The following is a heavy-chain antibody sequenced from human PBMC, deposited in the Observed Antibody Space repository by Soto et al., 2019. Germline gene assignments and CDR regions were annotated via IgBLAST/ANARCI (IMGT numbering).Heavy chain of an antibody. V-gene: IGHV1-46*01. CDR3: AGALGEMATI. CDR2: INPSGGST. D-gene: IGHD5-12*01. Sequence: QVQLVQSGAEVKKPGASVKVSCKASGYTFTSYYMHWVRQAPGQGLEWMGIINPSGGSTSYAQKFRGRVTMTRDTSTSTDYMELSSLRSEDTAVYYCAGALGEMATIWGQGTLVTVSS. CDR1: GYTFTSYY. J-gene: IGHJ4*02.